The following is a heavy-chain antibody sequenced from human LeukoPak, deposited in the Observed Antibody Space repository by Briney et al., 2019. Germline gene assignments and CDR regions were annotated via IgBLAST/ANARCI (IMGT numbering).Heavy chain of an antibody. Sequence: TGGSLRLSCAASGFTFSSYAMHWVRQAPGKGLEWVAVISYDGSNKYYADSVKGRLTISRDNSKNTLYLQMNSLRAEDTAVYYCARDYGGNSVPDYWGQGTLVTVSS. J-gene: IGHJ4*02. CDR2: ISYDGSNK. CDR1: GFTFSSYA. V-gene: IGHV3-30-3*01. D-gene: IGHD4-23*01. CDR3: ARDYGGNSVPDY.